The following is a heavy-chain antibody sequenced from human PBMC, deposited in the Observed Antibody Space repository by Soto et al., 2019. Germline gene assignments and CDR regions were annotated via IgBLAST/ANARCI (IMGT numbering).Heavy chain of an antibody. CDR2: IWYDGSNK. J-gene: IGHJ4*02. CDR1: GFTFSSYG. D-gene: IGHD6-13*01. Sequence: QVQLVESGGGVVQPGRSLRLSCAASGFTFSSYGMHWVRQAPGKGLEWVAVIWYDGSNKYYADSVKGRFTISRDNSKNSLYLQMNSVRAEDTAVYYCASGYSSSWYSDYWGQGTLVTVSS. V-gene: IGHV3-33*01. CDR3: ASGYSSSWYSDY.